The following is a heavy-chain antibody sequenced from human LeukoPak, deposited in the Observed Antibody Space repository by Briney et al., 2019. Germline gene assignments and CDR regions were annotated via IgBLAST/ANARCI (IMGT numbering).Heavy chain of an antibody. D-gene: IGHD4-17*01. J-gene: IGHJ4*02. Sequence: SVKVSCKASGGTFSSYAISWVRQAPGQGLEWMGGIIPIFGTANYAQKFQGRVTITMDESTSTAYMELSSLRSEDTAVYYCARNDYGDYALFGWGQGTLVTVSS. CDR1: GGTFSSYA. V-gene: IGHV1-69*05. CDR3: ARNDYGDYALFG. CDR2: IIPIFGTA.